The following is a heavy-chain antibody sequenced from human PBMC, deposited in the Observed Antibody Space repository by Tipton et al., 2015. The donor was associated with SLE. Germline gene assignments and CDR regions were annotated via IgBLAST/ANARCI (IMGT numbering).Heavy chain of an antibody. V-gene: IGHV3-21*01. CDR3: ARTELQGGYFGY. D-gene: IGHD1-7*01. CDR1: GFTFSAYA. J-gene: IGHJ4*02. CDR2: ITRTSNYI. Sequence: YLRVSCEASGFTFSAYAMSWVRQAPGKGLEWVSSITRTSNYIYYADSLKGRFISSRDNAKNSVYLQLNSLRVDDTAIYYCARTELQGGYFGYWGQGTLVTVSS.